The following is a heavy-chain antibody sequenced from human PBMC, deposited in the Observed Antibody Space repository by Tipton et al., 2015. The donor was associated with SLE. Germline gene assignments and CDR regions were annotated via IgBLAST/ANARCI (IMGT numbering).Heavy chain of an antibody. D-gene: IGHD3-3*01. CDR2: IYYSGST. J-gene: IGHJ5*02. V-gene: IGHV4-39*01. Sequence: TLSLTCTVSGGSISSSSYYWGWIRQPPGKGLEWIGSIYYSGSTYYNPSLKSRVTISVDTSKNQFSLKLSSVTAADTAVYYCARRGGSYDFWSGYRWNNWFDPWGQGTLVTVSS. CDR3: ARRGGSYDFWSGYRWNNWFDP. CDR1: GGSISSSSYY.